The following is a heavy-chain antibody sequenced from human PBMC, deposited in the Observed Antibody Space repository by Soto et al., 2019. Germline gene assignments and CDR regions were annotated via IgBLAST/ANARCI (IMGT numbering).Heavy chain of an antibody. V-gene: IGHV4-61*01. D-gene: IGHD2-2*01. Sequence: QVQLQESGPGLVKPSETLSLTCTVSGGSVSSGSYYWSWIRQPPGKGLEWIGYIYYSGSTNYNPSLKSRVTSSVGTSKNQFSLKLSSVTAADTAVYYCARGGGVLVPAAIIWFDPWGQGTLVTVSS. CDR1: GGSVSSGSYY. CDR3: ARGGGVLVPAAIIWFDP. J-gene: IGHJ5*02. CDR2: IYYSGST.